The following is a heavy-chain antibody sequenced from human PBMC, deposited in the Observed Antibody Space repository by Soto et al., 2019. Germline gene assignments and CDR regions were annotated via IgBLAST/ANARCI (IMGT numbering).Heavy chain of an antibody. Sequence: QVQLVESGGGLVKPGGSLRLSCAASGFTFSDYYMSWIRQAPGKGLEWVTFISSSNNYIQYADSVKGRFTVSRDNAKNSLFLQMNSLRAEDTAVYYCAREGYCSSTTCHYGMDVWGQGTKVTVSS. D-gene: IGHD2-2*01. V-gene: IGHV3-11*06. J-gene: IGHJ6*02. CDR3: AREGYCSSTTCHYGMDV. CDR2: ISSSNNYI. CDR1: GFTFSDYY.